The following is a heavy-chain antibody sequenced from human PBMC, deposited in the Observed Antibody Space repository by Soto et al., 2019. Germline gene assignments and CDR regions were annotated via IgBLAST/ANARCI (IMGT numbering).Heavy chain of an antibody. CDR2: IYYSGST. Sequence: SETLSLTCTVSGGSISSYYWSWIRQPPGKGLEWIGYIYYSGSTNYNPSLKSRVTISVDTSKNQFSLKLSSVTAADTAVYYCARAIVGATRWFDPWGQGTLVTSPQ. CDR3: ARAIVGATRWFDP. CDR1: GGSISSYY. D-gene: IGHD1-26*01. V-gene: IGHV4-59*01. J-gene: IGHJ5*02.